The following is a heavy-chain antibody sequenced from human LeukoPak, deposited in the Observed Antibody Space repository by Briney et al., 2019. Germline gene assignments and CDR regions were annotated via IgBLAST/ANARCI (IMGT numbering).Heavy chain of an antibody. Sequence: NPSETLSLTCTVSGGSIRSSYYYWGWIRQPPGKGLEWIGSIYDSGSTYYNPSLKSRVTISVDTSKNQFSLKLNSVTAADTAVYYCAPRTPGVWFDPWGQGTLVTVSS. V-gene: IGHV4-39*01. CDR2: IYDSGST. J-gene: IGHJ5*02. CDR1: GGSIRSSYYY. D-gene: IGHD1-14*01. CDR3: APRTPGVWFDP.